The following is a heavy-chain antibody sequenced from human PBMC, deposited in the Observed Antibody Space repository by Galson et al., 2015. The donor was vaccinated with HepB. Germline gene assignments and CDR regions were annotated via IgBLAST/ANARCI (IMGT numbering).Heavy chain of an antibody. CDR2: IRTETYGGTT. D-gene: IGHD3-10*01. CDR1: GFTFGDYA. V-gene: IGHV3-49*04. J-gene: IGHJ4*02. CDR3: TRDLGYYYGSGSDY. Sequence: SLRLSCASSGFTFGDYAMNWVRQAPGKGLEWVAFIRTETYGGTTEYAASVKGRFTIFRDGSNSIAYLQMNSLKIVDTAVYYCTRDLGYYYGSGSDYWGQGTLVTVSS.